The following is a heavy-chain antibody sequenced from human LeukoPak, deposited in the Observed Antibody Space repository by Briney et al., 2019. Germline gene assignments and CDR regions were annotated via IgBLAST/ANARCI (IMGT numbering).Heavy chain of an antibody. CDR1: GFTFSSYG. J-gene: IGHJ5*02. CDR2: IWYDGSNK. V-gene: IGHV3-33*01. CDR3: ASLSPFYGYDP. D-gene: IGHD5/OR15-5a*01. Sequence: GGSLRLSCAASGFTFSSYGMHWVRQAPGKGLEWVAVIWYDGSNKYYADSVKGRFTISRDNSKNTLYLHMNSLRAEDTAVYYCASLSPFYGYDPWGQGTLVTVSS.